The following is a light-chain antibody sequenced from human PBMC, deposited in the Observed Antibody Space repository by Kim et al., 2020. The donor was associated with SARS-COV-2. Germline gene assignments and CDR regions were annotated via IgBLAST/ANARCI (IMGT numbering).Light chain of an antibody. Sequence: DIRMTQSPSSLSASVGDRVTIACRASQGIANYLAWYQQKPGTPPRLLIYSASILQSGVSSRFTGRGSGTDFTLSINSLQPDDVAVYFCQKYDNPPWTFGQGTKLEI. CDR3: QKYDNPPWT. J-gene: IGKJ1*01. CDR2: SAS. CDR1: QGIANY. V-gene: IGKV1-27*01.